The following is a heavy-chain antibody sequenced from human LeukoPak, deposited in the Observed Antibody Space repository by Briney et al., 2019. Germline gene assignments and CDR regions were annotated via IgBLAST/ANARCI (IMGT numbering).Heavy chain of an antibody. Sequence: SETLSLTRIVSVGSPSVYYWSWIRQPPGKGPEWVGYTSYSGSTAYNPSLKSRVTISVDTSKSQFSLRLSSVTAADTAVYYGARGSDSHAWRLGSWGQGTLVTVSS. V-gene: IGHV4-59*01. CDR1: VGSPSVYY. J-gene: IGHJ4*02. D-gene: IGHD3-16*01. CDR3: ARGSDSHAWRLGS. CDR2: TSYSGST.